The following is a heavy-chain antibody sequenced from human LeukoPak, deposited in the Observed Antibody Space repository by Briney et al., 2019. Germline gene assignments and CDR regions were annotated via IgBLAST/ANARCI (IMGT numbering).Heavy chain of an antibody. V-gene: IGHV4-39*07. CDR3: AREGRYRYGYNEYHLYMDI. CDR1: GGSISSSSYY. J-gene: IGHJ6*03. Sequence: SETLSLTCTVSGGSISSSSYYWGWIRQPPGKGLEWIGSIYYSGSTPYNPSLRGRVTISVDTPKNQFSLKLSSVTAAETAVYYCAREGRYRYGYNEYHLYMDIWGKGTTVTVSS. D-gene: IGHD5-18*01. CDR2: IYYSGST.